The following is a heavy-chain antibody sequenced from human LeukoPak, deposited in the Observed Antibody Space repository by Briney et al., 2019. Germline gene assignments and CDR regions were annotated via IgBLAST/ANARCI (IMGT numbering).Heavy chain of an antibody. CDR3: ARLHYYGSGRGYFDY. V-gene: IGHV4-39*01. D-gene: IGHD3-10*01. CDR2: VYYSGTT. J-gene: IGHJ4*02. Sequence: SETLSLTCTVSGGSISTTSYYWGWIRQPPGKGLEYIGSVYYSGTTYYNPSLKSRVTVSIDTSKNQFSLKLTSVTAADAALYYCARLHYYGSGRGYFDYCGQGALVTVSS. CDR1: GGSISTTSYY.